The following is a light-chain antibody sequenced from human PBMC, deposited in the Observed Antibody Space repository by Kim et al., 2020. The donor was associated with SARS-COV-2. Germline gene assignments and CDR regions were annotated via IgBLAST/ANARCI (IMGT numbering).Light chain of an antibody. CDR1: QSVSSN. J-gene: IGKJ4*01. CDR2: GAS. V-gene: IGKV3D-15*03. CDR3: QQYSNWPLT. Sequence: VPPGERATLSCRASQSVSSNLAWYQHKPGQAPRLLIYGASIRATGIPARFSGSGSGTEFTLTISILQSEDFAIYYCQQYSNWPLTFGGGTKVDIK.